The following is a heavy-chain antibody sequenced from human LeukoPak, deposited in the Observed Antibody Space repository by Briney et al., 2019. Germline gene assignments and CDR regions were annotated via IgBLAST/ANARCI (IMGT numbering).Heavy chain of an antibody. J-gene: IGHJ4*02. Sequence: GGSLRLSCAASGFTFSSYGMHWVRQAPGKGLEWVAVIWYDGSNKYYADSVKGRFTISRDNSKNTLYLQMNSLRAEDTAVTQLGLRFLEWSRTYFDYWGQGTLVTVSS. CDR2: IWYDGSNK. V-gene: IGHV3-33*01. CDR1: GFTFSSYG. CDR3: GLRFLEWSRTYFDY. D-gene: IGHD3-3*01.